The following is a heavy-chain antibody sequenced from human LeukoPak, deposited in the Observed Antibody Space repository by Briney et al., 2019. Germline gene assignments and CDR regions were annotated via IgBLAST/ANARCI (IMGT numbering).Heavy chain of an antibody. CDR1: GGSISSGDYY. J-gene: IGHJ4*02. V-gene: IGHV4-30-4*01. D-gene: IGHD2-15*01. Sequence: SETLSLTCTVSGGSISSGDYYWSWIRQPPGKGLEWIGYIYYSGSTYYNPSLKSRVTISVDTSKNQFSLKLSSVTAADTAVYYCAREDVVAAFDYWGQGTLVTVSS. CDR2: IYYSGST. CDR3: AREDVVAAFDY.